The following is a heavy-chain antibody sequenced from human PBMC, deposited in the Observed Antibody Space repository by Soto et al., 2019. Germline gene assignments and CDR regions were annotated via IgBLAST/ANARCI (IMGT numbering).Heavy chain of an antibody. Sequence: ASAKVSCKDSCYTFTSYGISLMRHGRGQWLEWMGWIIAYNGNTNYAQKLQGRVTMTTDTSTSTAYMELRSLRSDDTAVYYCARGYYDSSGYYPDAFDIWGQGTMVTVSS. D-gene: IGHD3-22*01. CDR3: ARGYYDSSGYYPDAFDI. CDR2: IIAYNGNT. J-gene: IGHJ3*02. CDR1: CYTFTSYG. V-gene: IGHV1-18*01.